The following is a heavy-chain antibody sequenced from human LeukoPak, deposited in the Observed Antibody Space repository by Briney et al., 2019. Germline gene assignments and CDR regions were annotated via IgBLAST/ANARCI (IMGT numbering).Heavy chain of an antibody. CDR2: ITGSGGDT. Sequence: GVSLRLSCAASEVTFNYYAMSWVRQAPGKGLEWVSAITGSGGDTYHADSVKGRFTISRDNSKNTLYLQMNSLRAEDMAVYYCAKGSRDSRPYYFDFWGQGTLVTVSS. CDR3: AKGSRDSRPYYFDF. D-gene: IGHD3-10*01. V-gene: IGHV3-23*01. J-gene: IGHJ4*02. CDR1: EVTFNYYA.